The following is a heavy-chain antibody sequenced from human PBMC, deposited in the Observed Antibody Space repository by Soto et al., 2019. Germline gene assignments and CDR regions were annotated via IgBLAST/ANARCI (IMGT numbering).Heavy chain of an antibody. CDR3: TTPPEGYSGYDYYYYYYGMDV. CDR2: IKSKTDGGTT. V-gene: IGHV3-15*07. Sequence: PGGSLRLSCAASGFTFSNAWMNWVRQAPGKGLEWVGRIKSKTDGGTTDYAAPVKGRFTISRDDSKNTLYLQMNSLKTEDTAVYYCTTPPEGYSGYDYYYYYYGMDVWGQGTTVTVSS. CDR1: GFTFSNAW. J-gene: IGHJ6*02. D-gene: IGHD5-12*01.